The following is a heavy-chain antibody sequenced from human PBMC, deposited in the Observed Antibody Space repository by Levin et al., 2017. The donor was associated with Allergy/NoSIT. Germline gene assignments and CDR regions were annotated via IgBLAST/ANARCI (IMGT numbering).Heavy chain of an antibody. CDR2: INHSGST. J-gene: IGHJ4*02. V-gene: IGHV4-39*01. Sequence: SETLSLTCTVSGGSISRSSYYWGWIHQPPGKGLEWIGSINHSGSTYYNPSLKTRVTISVDTSVDTSKNQFSLKLSSVTAADTAVYYCARMGPTVTTRVYFDYWGQGTLVTVSS. CDR3: ARMGPTVTTRVYFDY. D-gene: IGHD4-17*01. CDR1: GGSISRSSYY.